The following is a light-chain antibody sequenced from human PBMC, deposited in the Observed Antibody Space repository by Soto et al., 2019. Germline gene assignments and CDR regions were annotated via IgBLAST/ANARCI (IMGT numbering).Light chain of an antibody. J-gene: IGKJ1*01. CDR3: QQYGSAPWT. CDR1: QSVNNNY. Sequence: EIVLTQSPGTLSLSPGERATLSCRASQSVNNNYLAWYQHKPGQSPRLLLYSASSRDRGIPDRFGGSGSGTDFTLTVSRLEPEDFAVYYCQQYGSAPWTFGQGTKVEI. CDR2: SAS. V-gene: IGKV3-20*01.